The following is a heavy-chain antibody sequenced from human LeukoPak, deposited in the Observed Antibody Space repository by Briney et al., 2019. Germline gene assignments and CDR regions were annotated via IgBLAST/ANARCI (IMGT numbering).Heavy chain of an antibody. CDR3: ARERSCNWSYY. CDR1: GYTFTGSH. CDR2: MNPKSGGT. J-gene: IGHJ4*02. Sequence: ASVKLSCKPSGYTFTGSHMHCVRQAPGQGLEWMGWMNPKSGGTKYAQNFQGRVTMTRDTSISTAYMELSGLRSDDTAVYYCARERSCNWSYYWGQGTLVTVSS. D-gene: IGHD1-1*01. V-gene: IGHV1-2*02.